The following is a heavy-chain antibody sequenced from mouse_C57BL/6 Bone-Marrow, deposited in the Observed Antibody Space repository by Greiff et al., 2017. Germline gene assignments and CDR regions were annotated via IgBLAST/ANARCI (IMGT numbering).Heavy chain of an antibody. CDR2: ISNGGGST. D-gene: IGHD3-2*02. CDR3: ARHNTLRGYFDV. CDR1: GFTFSDYY. J-gene: IGHJ1*03. Sequence: EVKLMESGGGLVQPGGSLKLSCAASGFTFSDYYMYWVRQTPEKRLAWVAYISNGGGSTYYPDTVKGRFTIARDNAKNTLYLQMSRLKSEDTAMYYCARHNTLRGYFDVWGTGTTVTVSS. V-gene: IGHV5-12*01.